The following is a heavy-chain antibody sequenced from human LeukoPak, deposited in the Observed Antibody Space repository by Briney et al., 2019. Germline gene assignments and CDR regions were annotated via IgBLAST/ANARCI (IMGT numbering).Heavy chain of an antibody. CDR1: GGTFSSYA. CDR2: IIPILGIA. CDR3: ARQRGQVAGTIDY. D-gene: IGHD6-19*01. J-gene: IGHJ4*02. Sequence: ASVKVSCKASGGTFSSYAIIWVRQAPGQGLGWMGRIIPILGIANYAQKFQGRVTITADKSTSTAYMELSSLRSEDTAVYYCARQRGQVAGTIDYWGQGTLATVSS. V-gene: IGHV1-69*04.